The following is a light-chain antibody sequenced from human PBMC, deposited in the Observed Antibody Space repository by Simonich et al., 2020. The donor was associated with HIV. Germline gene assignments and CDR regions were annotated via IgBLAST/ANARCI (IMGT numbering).Light chain of an antibody. CDR3: QQYGNSPMYT. CDR1: QSILYSSNNKNH. CDR2: WAS. Sequence: DIVMTQSPDSLAVSLGERATINCKSSQSILYSSNNKNHLAWYQQKPGHPPRLLIYWASTRESGVPDRFSGSGSGTDFTLTISRLEPEDFAVYYCQQYGNSPMYTFGQGTRLEIK. J-gene: IGKJ2*01. V-gene: IGKV4-1*01.